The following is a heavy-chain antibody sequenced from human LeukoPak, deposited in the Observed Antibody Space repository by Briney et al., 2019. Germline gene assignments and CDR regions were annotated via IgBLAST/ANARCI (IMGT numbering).Heavy chain of an antibody. J-gene: IGHJ6*03. Sequence: GGSLRLSCAASGFTFSSYWMSWVRQAPGKGLEWVANIKEDGSEKYYVDSVRGRFTISRDNAKNSLYLQMNSLRAEDTAVYHCLSNWNYAGRYYYYMDVWGKGTTVTVSS. V-gene: IGHV3-7*01. CDR1: GFTFSSYW. CDR3: LSNWNYAGRYYYYMDV. D-gene: IGHD1-7*01. CDR2: IKEDGSEK.